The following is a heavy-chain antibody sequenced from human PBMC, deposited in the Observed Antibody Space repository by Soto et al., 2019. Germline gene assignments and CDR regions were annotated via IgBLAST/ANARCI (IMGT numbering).Heavy chain of an antibody. CDR1: GYTFTTYY. Sequence: QVQLVQSGAEVKKPGASVRVPCKASGYTFTTYYLHWLRQAPGQGLEWMGIIDPRAGSASHAQNLQGKVTMTRDTSPRTGYMVWRSLRAEDTAVYCCAIAGYYDGSGYDGFDIWCQGTMVTVSS. CDR3: AIAGYYDGSGYDGFDI. J-gene: IGHJ3*02. V-gene: IGHV1-46*01. D-gene: IGHD3-22*01. CDR2: IDPRAGSA.